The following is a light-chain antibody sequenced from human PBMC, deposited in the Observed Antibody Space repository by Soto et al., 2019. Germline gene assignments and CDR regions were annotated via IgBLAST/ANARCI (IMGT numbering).Light chain of an antibody. V-gene: IGLV1-47*02. CDR1: SSDIGGYNY. CDR3: AAWDDSLSGVV. J-gene: IGLJ2*01. CDR2: SNN. Sequence: QSALTQPPSASGSPGQSVTISCTGTSSDIGGYNYVSWYQQHPGKAPKLLISSNNQRPSGVPDRFSGSKSGTSASLAISGLRAEDEADYYCAAWDDSLSGVVFGGGTQLTVL.